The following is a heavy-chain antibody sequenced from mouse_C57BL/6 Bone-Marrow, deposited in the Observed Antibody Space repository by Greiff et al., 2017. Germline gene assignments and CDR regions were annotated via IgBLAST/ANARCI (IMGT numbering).Heavy chain of an antibody. CDR1: GFTFSDYG. J-gene: IGHJ3*01. CDR2: ISNLAYSI. Sequence: VHVKQSGGGLVQPGGSLKLSCAASGFTFSDYGMAWVRQAPRKGPEWVAFISNLAYSIYYADTVTGRFTISRENAKNTLYLEMSSLRSEDTAMYYCAKGDWFAYWGQGTLVTVSA. CDR3: AKGDWFAY. V-gene: IGHV5-15*01.